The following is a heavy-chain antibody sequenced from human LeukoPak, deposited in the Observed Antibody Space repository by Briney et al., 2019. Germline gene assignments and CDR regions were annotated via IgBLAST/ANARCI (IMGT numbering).Heavy chain of an antibody. CDR2: ISYDGSNK. CDR3: ARGRIAARAAIWD. D-gene: IGHD6-6*01. CDR1: GFTFSSYA. V-gene: IGHV3-30-3*01. Sequence: GRSLRLSCAASGFTFSSYAMHWVRQAPGKGLEWVAVISYDGSNKYYADSVKGRFTISRDNSKNTLYLQMNSLRAEDTAVYYCARGRIAARAAIWDWGQGTLVTVSS. J-gene: IGHJ4*02.